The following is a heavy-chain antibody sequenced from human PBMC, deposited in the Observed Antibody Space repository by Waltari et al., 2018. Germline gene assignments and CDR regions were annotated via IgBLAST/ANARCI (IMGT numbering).Heavy chain of an antibody. CDR3: ATGGTFVVGLFFSYYYYGMDV. CDR2: FDPEDGET. Sequence: QVQLVQSGPEVKKPGASVQVSCKVSGYTLTELSMHCVLQRPGTGLEWMGGFDPEDGETIYAQKFQGRVTMTEDTSTDTAYMELSSLRSEDTAVYYCATGGTFVVGLFFSYYYYGMDVWGQGTTVTVSS. CDR1: GYTLTELS. J-gene: IGHJ6*02. D-gene: IGHD2-21*01. V-gene: IGHV1-24*01.